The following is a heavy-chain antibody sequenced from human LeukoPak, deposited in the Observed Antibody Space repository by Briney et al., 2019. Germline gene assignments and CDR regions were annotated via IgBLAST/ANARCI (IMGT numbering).Heavy chain of an antibody. J-gene: IGHJ4*02. V-gene: IGHV3-21*01. CDR2: ISSSSSYI. D-gene: IGHD3-10*01. CDR1: GFTFSSYS. CDR3: ATMVRGVIINPFDY. Sequence: GGSLRLSCAASGFTFSSYSMNWVRQAPGKGLEWVSSISSSSSYIYYADSVKGRFTISRDNAKNSLYLQMNSLRAEDTAVYYCATMVRGVIINPFDYWGQGTLVTVSS.